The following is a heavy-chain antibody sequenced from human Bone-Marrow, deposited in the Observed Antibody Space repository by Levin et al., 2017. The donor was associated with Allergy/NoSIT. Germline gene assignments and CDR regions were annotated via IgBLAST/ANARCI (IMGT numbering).Heavy chain of an antibody. CDR3: ASFRCMADPLSFET. Sequence: ASVKVSCKASGYTFTAYYMHWVRQAPGQGLEWMGWINPNSGATSYAQKFQGRITLARDTSIKTGYMELSRLGSDDTAVYYEASFRCMADPLSFETWGQGTTLTVS. V-gene: IGHV1-2*02. CDR2: INPNSGAT. J-gene: IGHJ3*02. D-gene: IGHD2-8*01. CDR1: GYTFTAYY.